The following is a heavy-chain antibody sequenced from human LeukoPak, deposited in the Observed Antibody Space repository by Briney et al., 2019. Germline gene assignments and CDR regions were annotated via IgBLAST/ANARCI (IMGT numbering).Heavy chain of an antibody. CDR1: GFTFDDYA. Sequence: GGSLRLSCAASGFTFDDYAMHWVRQAPGKGLEWVSGISWNSGSIGYADSVKGRFTISRDNAKNSLYLQMNSLRAEDTALYYCAKDSVSSGYYRWFDPWGQGTLVTASS. CDR3: AKDSVSSGYYRWFDP. V-gene: IGHV3-9*01. CDR2: ISWNSGSI. J-gene: IGHJ5*02. D-gene: IGHD3-22*01.